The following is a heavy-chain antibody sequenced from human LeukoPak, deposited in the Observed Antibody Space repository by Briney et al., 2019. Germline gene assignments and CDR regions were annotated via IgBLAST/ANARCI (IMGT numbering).Heavy chain of an antibody. CDR2: IYPGDSDI. J-gene: IGHJ4*02. Sequence: GESLQISCKGSGYSFTSYWIGWVRQMPGKGLEWMGIIYPGDSDIRYSPSFQGQVTISADKSISTPYLQLSSLKASGTAMYYRWRLRLSSRRACYYCGYWGQGTLVTVSS. CDR3: WRLRLSSRRACYYCGY. CDR1: GYSFTSYW. D-gene: IGHD6-13*01. V-gene: IGHV5-51*01.